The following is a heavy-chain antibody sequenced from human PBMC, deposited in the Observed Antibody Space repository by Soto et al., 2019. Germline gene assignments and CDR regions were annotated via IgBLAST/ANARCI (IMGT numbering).Heavy chain of an antibody. D-gene: IGHD6-19*01. Sequence: GSGPTLVNPTQTLTLTCTFSGFSLSTSGVGVGWIRQPPGKALEWLALIYWDDDKRYSPSLKSRLTITKDTSKNQVVLTMTNMDPVDTATYYCAHKHSSGWTDEDDAFDIWGQGAMVTVSS. CDR3: AHKHSSGWTDEDDAFDI. CDR1: GFSLSTSGVG. CDR2: IYWDDDK. J-gene: IGHJ3*02. V-gene: IGHV2-5*02.